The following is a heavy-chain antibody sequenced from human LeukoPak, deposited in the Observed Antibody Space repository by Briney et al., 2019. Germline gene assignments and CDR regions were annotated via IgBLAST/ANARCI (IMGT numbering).Heavy chain of an antibody. CDR1: GFTVSTNY. J-gene: IGHJ4*02. CDR3: ARESNSGYYLSY. CDR2: IYSDGRT. Sequence: GGSLRLSCAASGFTVSTNYMSWVRQAPGKGLEWVSVIYSDGRTFYADSVKGRFTISRDNSKNTLYLQMNSLRAEDTAVNYCARESNSGYYLSYWGQGTLVTVPS. V-gene: IGHV3-66*01. D-gene: IGHD3-22*01.